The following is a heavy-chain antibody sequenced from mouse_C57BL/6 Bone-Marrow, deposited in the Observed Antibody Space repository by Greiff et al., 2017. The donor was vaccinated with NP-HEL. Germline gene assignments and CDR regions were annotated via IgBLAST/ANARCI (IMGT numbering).Heavy chain of an antibody. CDR2: IRLKSDNYAT. CDR3: KGGYFDV. V-gene: IGHV6-3*01. CDR1: GFTFSNYW. J-gene: IGHJ1*03. Sequence: DVQLQESGGGLVQPGGSMKLSCVASGFTFSNYWMNWVRQSPEKGLEWVAQIRLKSDNYATHYAESVKGRFTISRDDSKSSVYLQMNNLRAEDTGIYYCKGGYFDVWGTGTTVTVSS.